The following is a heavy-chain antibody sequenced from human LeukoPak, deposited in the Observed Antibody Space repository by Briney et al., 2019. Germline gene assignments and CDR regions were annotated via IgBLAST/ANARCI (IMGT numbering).Heavy chain of an antibody. J-gene: IGHJ4*02. CDR2: ISAYNGNT. CDR1: GYTFISYG. CDR3: ATGAAAGANFDY. D-gene: IGHD6-13*01. Sequence: ASVKVSCKASGYTFISYGISWVRQAPGQGLEWMGWISAYNGNTNYAQKLQGRVTMTTDTSTSTAYMELRSPRSDDTAVYYCATGAAAGANFDYWGQGTLVTVSS. V-gene: IGHV1-18*01.